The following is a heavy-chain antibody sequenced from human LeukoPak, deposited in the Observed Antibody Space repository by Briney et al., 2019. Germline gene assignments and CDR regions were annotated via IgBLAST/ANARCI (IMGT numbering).Heavy chain of an antibody. CDR1: GFTFSSYA. V-gene: IGHV3-30-3*01. CDR3: ARGGANMVGYFDY. CDR2: ISYDGSNK. D-gene: IGHD2/OR15-2a*01. Sequence: PGGSLRLSSAASGFTFSSYAMHWVRQAPGKGLEWVAVISYDGSNKYYADSVKGRFTISRDNSKNTLYLQMNSLRAEDTAVYYCARGGANMVGYFDYWGQGTLVTVSS. J-gene: IGHJ4*02.